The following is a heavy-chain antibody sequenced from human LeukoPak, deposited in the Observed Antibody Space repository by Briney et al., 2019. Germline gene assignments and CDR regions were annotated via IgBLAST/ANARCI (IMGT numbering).Heavy chain of an antibody. CDR3: ARDHRYAFDN. CDR2: IGISSGNT. V-gene: IGHV3-48*01. CDR1: GFNFIDYS. J-gene: IGHJ4*01. Sequence: GGSLRLSCAASGFNFIDYSMNWVRQAPGKGREWISYIGISSGNTKYADSVKSRFTTSRDKDSNSLYLQMNSLRVEDTAVYYCARDHRYAFDNWGHGTLVTVSS. D-gene: IGHD5-12*01.